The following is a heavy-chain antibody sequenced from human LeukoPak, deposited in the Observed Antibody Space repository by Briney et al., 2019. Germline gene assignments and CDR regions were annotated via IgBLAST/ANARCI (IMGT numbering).Heavy chain of an antibody. V-gene: IGHV3-30*02. CDR1: GFTFSSYG. Sequence: SGGSLRLSCAASGFTFSSYGMYWVRQGPGKGLEWVAFIRYDESTKHYADAVKGRFTISRDNSNDALYLEMNSLRPEDTAVYYCARDWSYYGPDAFDIWGQGTMVTVSS. CDR2: IRYDESTK. D-gene: IGHD3-10*01. J-gene: IGHJ3*02. CDR3: ARDWSYYGPDAFDI.